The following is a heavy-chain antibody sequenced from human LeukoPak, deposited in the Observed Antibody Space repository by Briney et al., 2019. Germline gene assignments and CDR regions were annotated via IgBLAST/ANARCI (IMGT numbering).Heavy chain of an antibody. D-gene: IGHD1-26*01. CDR1: GGSISSGSYY. CDR2: IYYSGST. CDR3: ARHSIGGRYQHDY. V-gene: IGHV4-39*01. Sequence: PSETLSLTCTVSGGSISSGSYYWGWIRQPPGRGLEWIGSIYYSGSTYYNPSLKSRVTISVDTSKNQFSLKLSSVTAADTAVYYCARHSIGGRYQHDYWGQGTLVTVSS. J-gene: IGHJ4*02.